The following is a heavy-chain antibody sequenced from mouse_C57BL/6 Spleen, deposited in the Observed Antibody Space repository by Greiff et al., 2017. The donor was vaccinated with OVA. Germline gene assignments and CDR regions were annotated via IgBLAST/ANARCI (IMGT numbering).Heavy chain of an antibody. J-gene: IGHJ2*01. CDR2: INPNNGGT. Sequence: VQLQQSGPELVKPGASVKISCKASGYTFTDYYMNWVKQSHGKSLEWIGDINPNNGGTSYNQKFKGKATLTVDKSSSTAYMELRSLTSEDSAVYYCARNWAFDYWGQGTTLTVSS. CDR1: GYTFTDYY. V-gene: IGHV1-26*01. D-gene: IGHD4-1*01. CDR3: ARNWAFDY.